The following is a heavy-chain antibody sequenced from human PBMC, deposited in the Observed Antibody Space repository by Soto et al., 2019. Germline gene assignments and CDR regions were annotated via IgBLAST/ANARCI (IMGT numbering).Heavy chain of an antibody. CDR1: GDTFTTYD. Sequence: ASVKVSCKASGDTFTTYDINWVRQATGHGLEWMGWINPNSGNIGYAQRFQGRVTMTRDTAISTAYMELSSLRSEDTAVYYCARAQRVRGFYNWFDPWGQGTLVTVSS. CDR2: INPNSGNI. J-gene: IGHJ5*02. V-gene: IGHV1-8*01. D-gene: IGHD3-10*01. CDR3: ARAQRVRGFYNWFDP.